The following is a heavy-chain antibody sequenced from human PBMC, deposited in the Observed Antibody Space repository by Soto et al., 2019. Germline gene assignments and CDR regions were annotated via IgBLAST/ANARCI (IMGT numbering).Heavy chain of an antibody. J-gene: IGHJ4*02. Sequence: GSLRLSCAASGFTFSSYGMHWVRQAPGKGLEWVAVISYDGSNKYYADSVKGRFTISRDNSKNTLYLQMNSLRAEDTAVYYCAKDLAMIVAALDYWGQGTLVTVSS. CDR1: GFTFSSYG. D-gene: IGHD3-22*01. CDR2: ISYDGSNK. V-gene: IGHV3-30*18. CDR3: AKDLAMIVAALDY.